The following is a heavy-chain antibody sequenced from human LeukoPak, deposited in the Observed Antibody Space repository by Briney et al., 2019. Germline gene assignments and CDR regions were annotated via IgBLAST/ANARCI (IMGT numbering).Heavy chain of an antibody. CDR3: AKGGYYGSGSL. V-gene: IGHV3-23*01. CDR2: ISGSGGST. Sequence: GGSLRLSCAASGFTFSSYGMSWVRQAPGKGLEWVSAISGSGGSTYYADSVKGRFTISRDNSKNTLYLQMNCLRAEDTAVYYCAKGGYYGSGSLWGQGTLVTVSS. D-gene: IGHD3-10*01. CDR1: GFTFSSYG. J-gene: IGHJ4*02.